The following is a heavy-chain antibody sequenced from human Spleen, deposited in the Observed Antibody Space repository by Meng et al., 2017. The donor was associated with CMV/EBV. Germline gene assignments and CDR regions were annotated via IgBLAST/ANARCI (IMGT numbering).Heavy chain of an antibody. V-gene: IGHV4-59*01. J-gene: IGHJ1*01. CDR2: ISNSGST. Sequence: SETLSLTCTVSGGSISRYYWSWIRQPPGKGLEWIGYISNSGSTSYNPSLKSRVNMSIATSENQFSLRLRSVTAADTAIYYCARGRGSGYPQGGYFQHWGQGTLVTVSS. CDR3: ARGRGSGYPQGGYFQH. CDR1: GGSISRYY. D-gene: IGHD3-3*01.